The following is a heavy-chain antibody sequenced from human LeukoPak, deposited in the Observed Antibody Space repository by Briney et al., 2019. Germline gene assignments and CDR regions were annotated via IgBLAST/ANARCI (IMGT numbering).Heavy chain of an antibody. CDR3: ARAGIVVVSAATAYFDY. Sequence: SETLSLTCAVYGGSFSGYYWSWIRQPPGKGLEWIGEINHSGSTNYNPSLKSRVTISVDTSKNQFSLKLSSVTAADTAVYYCARAGIVVVSAATAYFDYRGQGTLVTVCS. CDR2: INHSGST. J-gene: IGHJ4*02. CDR1: GGSFSGYY. D-gene: IGHD2-2*01. V-gene: IGHV4-34*01.